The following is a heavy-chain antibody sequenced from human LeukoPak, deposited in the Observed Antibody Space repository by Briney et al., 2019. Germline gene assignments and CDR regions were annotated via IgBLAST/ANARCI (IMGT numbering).Heavy chain of an antibody. Sequence: ASVKVSCKASGYTFTSYGISWVRQAPGQGLEWMGWISAYNGNTNYAQKLQGRVTMTTDTSTSTAYMELRSLRSDDTAVYYCARSLNPNDDSSGWYDYWGQGTLVTASS. CDR3: ARSLNPNDDSSGWYDY. J-gene: IGHJ4*02. CDR2: ISAYNGNT. D-gene: IGHD6-19*01. CDR1: GYTFTSYG. V-gene: IGHV1-18*01.